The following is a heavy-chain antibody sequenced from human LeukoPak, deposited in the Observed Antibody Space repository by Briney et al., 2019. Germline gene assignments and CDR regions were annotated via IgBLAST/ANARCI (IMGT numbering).Heavy chain of an antibody. V-gene: IGHV3-53*01. D-gene: IGHD2-2*01. J-gene: IGHJ4*02. Sequence: PGGSLRLSCAASGFTVSVNYMSWVRQAPGKGLKWVSVIYSGGSTYYADSVKGRFTISRDNSKNTVYLQMSSLRAEDTAVYYCARDGSYARSFDYWGQGTLVTVSS. CDR1: GFTVSVNY. CDR3: ARDGSYARSFDY. CDR2: IYSGGST.